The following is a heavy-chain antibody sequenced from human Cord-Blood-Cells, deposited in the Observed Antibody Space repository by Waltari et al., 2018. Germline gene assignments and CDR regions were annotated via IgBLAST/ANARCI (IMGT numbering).Heavy chain of an antibody. CDR1: GFTFRGSA. J-gene: IGHJ4*02. D-gene: IGHD1-26*01. CDR3: TRLSGSYGY. Sequence: EVQLVESGAVLVQPGGSLKLYGAAAGFTFRGSALLRFRQASGKGLEWVGRIRSKANSYATAYAASVKGRFTISRDDSKNTAYLQMNSLKTEDTAVYYCTRLSGSYGYWGQGTLVTVSS. V-gene: IGHV3-73*02. CDR2: IRSKANSYAT.